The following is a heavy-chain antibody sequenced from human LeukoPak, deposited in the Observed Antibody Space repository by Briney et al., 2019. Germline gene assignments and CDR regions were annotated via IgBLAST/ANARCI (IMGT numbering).Heavy chain of an antibody. D-gene: IGHD6-19*01. Sequence: GGSLRLSCAASGFTFSSYAMSWVRQAPGKGLEWVSAIRGSGGNTYYADSVKGRFTISRDNSKNTLYLQMNSLRAEDTAVYYCAKDLEPSYSSGWYYFDYWGQGTLVTVSS. CDR2: IRGSGGNT. V-gene: IGHV3-23*01. CDR3: AKDLEPSYSSGWYYFDY. CDR1: GFTFSSYA. J-gene: IGHJ4*02.